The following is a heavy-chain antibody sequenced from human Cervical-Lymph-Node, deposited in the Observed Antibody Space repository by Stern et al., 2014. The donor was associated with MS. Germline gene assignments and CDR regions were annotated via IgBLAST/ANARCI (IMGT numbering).Heavy chain of an antibody. V-gene: IGHV1-69*01. CDR1: GGTFSSYA. Sequence: VQLVQSGAEVKKPGSSVKVSCKASGGTFSSYAISWVRQAPGQGLEWMGGIIHIFGTANYAQKLQGRVTTNADESASTPYMELSSLRSEDTAVYYCARGAGYSGYDLGFDPWGQGTLVTVSS. CDR2: IIHIFGTA. D-gene: IGHD5-12*01. CDR3: ARGAGYSGYDLGFDP. J-gene: IGHJ5*02.